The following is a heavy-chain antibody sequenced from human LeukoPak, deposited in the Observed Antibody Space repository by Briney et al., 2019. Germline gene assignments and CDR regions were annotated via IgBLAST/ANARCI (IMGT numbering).Heavy chain of an antibody. Sequence: ASVKVSCKASGYTFTGFYIHWVRQAPGQGLEWMGWINPNSGGTNYAQKFQDRVTMTRDTSISTAYMELSSLKPDDTAVYYCARPLTTSGWYFDLWGRGTLVTVSS. J-gene: IGHJ2*01. CDR2: INPNSGGT. CDR3: ARPLTTSGWYFDL. CDR1: GYTFTGFY. V-gene: IGHV1-2*02. D-gene: IGHD1-14*01.